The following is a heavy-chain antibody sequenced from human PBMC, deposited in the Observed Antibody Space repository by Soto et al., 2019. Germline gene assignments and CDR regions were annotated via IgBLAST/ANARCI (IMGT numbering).Heavy chain of an antibody. D-gene: IGHD2-21*02. CDR1: GFNHRNYE. CDR2: ISVSNNNI. CDR3: ATEELCGADCYFFKH. J-gene: IGHJ4*02. Sequence: PGGSLRLSCAVSGFNHRNYEMNWVRQVPGKGLEWISKISVSNNNIYYADSVQGRFTISRDNANNVLFLQMNSLRAEDTATYHCATEELCGADCYFFKHWGQGTLVTVSS. V-gene: IGHV3-48*03.